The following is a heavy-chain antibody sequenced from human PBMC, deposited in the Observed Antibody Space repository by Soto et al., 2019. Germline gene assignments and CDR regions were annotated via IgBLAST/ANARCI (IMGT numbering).Heavy chain of an antibody. CDR1: GYSFTSYW. J-gene: IGHJ6*02. D-gene: IGHD5-18*01. Sequence: LKISCKGSGYSFTSYWISWVRQMPGKGLEWMGRIDPSDSYTNYSPSFQGHVTISADKSISTAYLQWSSLKASDTAMYYCARHGSGYSYGYGMDVWGQGTTVTVSS. V-gene: IGHV5-10-1*01. CDR2: IDPSDSYT. CDR3: ARHGSGYSYGYGMDV.